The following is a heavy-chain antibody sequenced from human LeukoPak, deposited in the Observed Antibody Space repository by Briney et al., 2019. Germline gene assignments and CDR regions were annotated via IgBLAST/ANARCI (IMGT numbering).Heavy chain of an antibody. D-gene: IGHD3-22*01. J-gene: IGHJ3*02. CDR2: IYYSGST. CDR1: GGSISSYY. Sequence: SETLSLTCTVSGGSISSYYWSWIRQPPGKGLEWIGYIYYSGSTNYNPSLKSRVTISVDTSKNQFSLKLSSVTAADTAVYYCARVGTSITMIVVVIRDAFDIWGQGTMVTVSS. V-gene: IGHV4-59*08. CDR3: ARVGTSITMIVVVIRDAFDI.